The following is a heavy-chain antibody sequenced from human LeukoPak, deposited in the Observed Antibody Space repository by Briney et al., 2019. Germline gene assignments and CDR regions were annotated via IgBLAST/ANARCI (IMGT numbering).Heavy chain of an antibody. D-gene: IGHD4-17*01. Sequence: SQTLSLTCTVSGXSISSGGYYWSWIRQHPGKGLEWIGYIYYSGSTYYNPSLKSRVTISVDTSKNQFTLKLSSVTAADTAVYYCAETTVTNNWFDPWGQGTLVTVSS. V-gene: IGHV4-31*03. CDR1: GXSISSGGYY. CDR2: IYYSGST. CDR3: AETTVTNNWFDP. J-gene: IGHJ5*02.